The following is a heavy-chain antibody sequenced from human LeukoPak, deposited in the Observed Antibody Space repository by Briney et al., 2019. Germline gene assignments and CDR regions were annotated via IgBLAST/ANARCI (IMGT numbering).Heavy chain of an antibody. J-gene: IGHJ3*02. V-gene: IGHV1-2*02. CDR3: ARDPPVYDSSVYFLHAFDI. D-gene: IGHD3-22*01. Sequence: ASVKVSCKASGYTFTGYYMHWVRQAPGQGLEWMGWINPNSGGTKCAQNFQGRVTMTRDTSISTAYMELSRLRSDDTAVYYCARDPPVYDSSVYFLHAFDIWGQGTMVTVSS. CDR2: INPNSGGT. CDR1: GYTFTGYY.